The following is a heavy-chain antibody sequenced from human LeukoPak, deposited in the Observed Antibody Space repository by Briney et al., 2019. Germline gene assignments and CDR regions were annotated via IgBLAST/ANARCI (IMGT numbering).Heavy chain of an antibody. CDR1: GFTFDDYG. CDR3: AKDGWFGELLSSIDY. J-gene: IGHJ4*02. V-gene: IGHV3-23*01. D-gene: IGHD3-10*01. Sequence: PGGSLRLSXAASGFTFDDYGMSWVRQAPGKGLEWVSVISGSGGSTYYADSVKGRFTSSRDNSKKALYLQMNSLRAEDTAVYYCAKDGWFGELLSSIDYWGQGTLVTVSS. CDR2: ISGSGGST.